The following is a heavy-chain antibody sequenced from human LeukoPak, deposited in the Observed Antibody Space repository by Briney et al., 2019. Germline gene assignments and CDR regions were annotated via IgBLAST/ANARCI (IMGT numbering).Heavy chain of an antibody. Sequence: PSETLSLTCTVSGGSISSSSYYWGWIRQPPGEGLEWIGSIYDSGSTNYNPSLKSRVTISLDTAKNQFSLNLSSVTAADTAVYYCARDESGPFDYWGQGTQVTVSS. V-gene: IGHV4-39*07. D-gene: IGHD1-1*01. J-gene: IGHJ4*02. CDR3: ARDESGPFDY. CDR2: IYDSGST. CDR1: GGSISSSSYY.